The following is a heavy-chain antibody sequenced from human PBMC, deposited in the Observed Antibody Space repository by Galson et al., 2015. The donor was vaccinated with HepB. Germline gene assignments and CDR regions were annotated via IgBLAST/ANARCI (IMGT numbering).Heavy chain of an antibody. D-gene: IGHD2-15*01. V-gene: IGHV1-69*04. J-gene: IGHJ5*02. Sequence: SVKVSCKASGGTFSSYAISWVRQAPGQGLEWMGRIIPILGIANYAQKFQGRVTITADKSTSTAYMELSSLRSEDTAVYYCARAYCSGGSCQGSWFDPWGQGTLVTVSS. CDR1: GGTFSSYA. CDR2: IIPILGIA. CDR3: ARAYCSGGSCQGSWFDP.